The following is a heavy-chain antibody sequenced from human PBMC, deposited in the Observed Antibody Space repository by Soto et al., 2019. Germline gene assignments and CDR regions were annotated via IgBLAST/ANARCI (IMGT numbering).Heavy chain of an antibody. CDR3: GRELRVWDSGSYSYDD. CDR2: IKQDGGEK. D-gene: IGHD1-26*01. Sequence: EVQLVESGGGLVQPGGPLRLSCAASGFTFSSYWMSWVRQAPGKGLEWVANIKQDGGEKNYVDSVKGRFTNSRDNAKKSLYLQMNSVRAEDTAVYYCGRELRVWDSGSYSYDDWGQGTLVTVSS. J-gene: IGHJ4*02. CDR1: GFTFSSYW. V-gene: IGHV3-7*04.